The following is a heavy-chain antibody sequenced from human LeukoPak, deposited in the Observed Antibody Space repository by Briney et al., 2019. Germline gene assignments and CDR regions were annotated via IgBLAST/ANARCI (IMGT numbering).Heavy chain of an antibody. CDR1: GFIFSSYA. Sequence: PGGSLRLSCAASGFIFSSYAFNWVRQAPGKGLEWVSSISSSSSYIYYADSVKGRFTISRDNAKNSLYLQMNSLRAEDTAVYYCARDGGYCSSTSCYKGPLDYWGQGTLVTVSS. D-gene: IGHD2-2*02. J-gene: IGHJ4*02. CDR3: ARDGGYCSSTSCYKGPLDY. V-gene: IGHV3-21*01. CDR2: ISSSSSYI.